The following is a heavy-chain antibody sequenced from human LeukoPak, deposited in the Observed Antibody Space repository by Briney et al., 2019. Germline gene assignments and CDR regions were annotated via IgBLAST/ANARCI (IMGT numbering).Heavy chain of an antibody. CDR3: TSWGDTTAEYFQR. V-gene: IGHV3-7*01. CDR2: INPDGRDT. J-gene: IGHJ1*01. CDR1: GFTVSSNY. D-gene: IGHD2-21*02. Sequence: LPGGSLRVSCAASGFTVSSNYMSWVRQAPGKGLEWVAHINPDGRDTYYVDSVKGRFTISRDNAQNSMYLQMNSLRVEDTAVYYCTSWGDTTAEYFQRWGQGTLVTVSS.